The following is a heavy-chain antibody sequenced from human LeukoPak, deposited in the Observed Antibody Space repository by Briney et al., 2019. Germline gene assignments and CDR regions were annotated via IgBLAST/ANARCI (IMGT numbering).Heavy chain of an antibody. V-gene: IGHV1-18*01. Sequence: GASVKVSCKASGGTFSSYAISWVRQAPGQGLEWMGWISAYSGNTNYAQKLQGRVTMTTDTSTSTAYMELRSLRSDDTAVYYCARDVISLNSYYYYGMDVWGQGTTVTVSS. CDR2: ISAYSGNT. D-gene: IGHD3-3*02. J-gene: IGHJ6*02. CDR1: GGTFSSYA. CDR3: ARDVISLNSYYYYGMDV.